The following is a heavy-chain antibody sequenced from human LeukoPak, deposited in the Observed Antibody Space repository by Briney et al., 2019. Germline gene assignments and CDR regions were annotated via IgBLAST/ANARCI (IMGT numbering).Heavy chain of an antibody. Sequence: PGGSLRLSCAASGFIFSDYYMSWIRQAPGKGLEWVSYISSSGNTLYYADSVKGRFTISRDNAKNSLYLQMNSVRAEDTAVYYCAGLYGSGTPPGDYWGQGTLVTVSS. CDR1: GFIFSDYY. CDR3: AGLYGSGTPPGDY. CDR2: ISSSGNTL. V-gene: IGHV3-11*04. D-gene: IGHD3-10*01. J-gene: IGHJ4*02.